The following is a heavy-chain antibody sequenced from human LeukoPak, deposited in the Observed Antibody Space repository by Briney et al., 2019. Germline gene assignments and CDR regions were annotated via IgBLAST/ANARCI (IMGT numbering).Heavy chain of an antibody. D-gene: IGHD3-10*01. CDR1: GYTFTGYY. CDR2: INLNSGGT. V-gene: IGHV1-2*02. CDR3: ARSTMVRGVIWFDP. Sequence: ASVKVSCKASGYTFTGYYMHWVRQAPGQGLEWMGWINLNSGGTNYAQKFQGRVTMTRDTSISTAYMELSRLRSDDTAVYYCARSTMVRGVIWFDPWGQGTLVTVSS. J-gene: IGHJ5*02.